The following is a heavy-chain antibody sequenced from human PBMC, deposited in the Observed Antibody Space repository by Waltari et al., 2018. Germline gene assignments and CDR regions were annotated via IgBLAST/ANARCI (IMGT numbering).Heavy chain of an antibody. CDR3: ARGRYGAGSYSDYDY. J-gene: IGHJ4*02. CDR1: GFTFTQYT. CDR2: ISSRGSAT. Sequence: EVQMLESGGGLVEPGGSLRLSCTTSGFTFTQYTMSWVRQTPTRGLGWVPYISSRGSATHYADSGRGRFTISRDSAKGSVYLQMNNLRADDAAMYYCARGRYGAGSYSDYDYWGQGTLVTVSS. D-gene: IGHD3-10*01. V-gene: IGHV3-48*01.